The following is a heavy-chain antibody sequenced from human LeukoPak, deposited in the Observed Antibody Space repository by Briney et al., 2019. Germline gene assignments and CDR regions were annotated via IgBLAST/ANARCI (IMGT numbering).Heavy chain of an antibody. CDR1: GFSFSTYW. CDR2: IRQDGSEK. V-gene: IGHV3-7*01. CDR3: ARLSAMVRGPEDIFYFEF. Sequence: GGSLRLSCETSGFSFSTYWMSWVRQPPGKGLEWVANIRQDGSEKYYVDSAKGRFTISRDIAKQSVFLQMNSLRAEDTAVYYCARLSAMVRGPEDIFYFEFWGLGTLVTVSA. D-gene: IGHD3-10*01. J-gene: IGHJ4*02.